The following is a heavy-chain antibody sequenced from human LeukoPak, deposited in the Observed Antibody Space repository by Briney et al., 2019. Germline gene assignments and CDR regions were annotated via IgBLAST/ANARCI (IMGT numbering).Heavy chain of an antibody. CDR1: GGSISSGGYY. V-gene: IGHV4-31*03. J-gene: IGHJ5*02. CDR3: ARELVDYDSSGYYYGNWFDP. D-gene: IGHD3-22*01. Sequence: KASETLSLTCTVSGGSISSGGYYWSWIRQHPGKGLEWIGYIFYRGSTYYNPSLKSRVAISVDTSKNQLSLKLSSVTAADTAVYYCARELVDYDSSGYYYGNWFDPWGQGTLVTVSS. CDR2: IFYRGST.